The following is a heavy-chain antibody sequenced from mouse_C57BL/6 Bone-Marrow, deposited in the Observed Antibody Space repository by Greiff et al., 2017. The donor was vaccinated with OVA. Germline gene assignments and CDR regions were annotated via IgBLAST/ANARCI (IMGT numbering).Heavy chain of an antibody. CDR1: GYTFTEYT. J-gene: IGHJ3*01. V-gene: IGHV1-62-2*01. D-gene: IGHD2-10*01. Sequence: QVRLQQSGAELVKPGASVKLSCKASGYTFTEYTIHWVKQRSGQGLEWIGWFYPGSGSIKYNEKFKDQATLTADKSSSTAYLALSRLTSEDSAVYVCARHEDSYDGKAWFAYWGQGTLVTVSA. CDR3: ARHEDSYDGKAWFAY. CDR2: FYPGSGSI.